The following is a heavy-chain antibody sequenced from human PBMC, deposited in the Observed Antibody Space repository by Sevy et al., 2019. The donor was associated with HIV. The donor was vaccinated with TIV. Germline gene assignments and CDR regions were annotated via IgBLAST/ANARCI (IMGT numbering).Heavy chain of an antibody. J-gene: IGHJ4*02. D-gene: IGHD3-9*01. V-gene: IGHV3-48*02. CDR2: LSSSSSTI. Sequence: GGSLRLACAASGFTFSSYSMNWVRRAPGKGLEWVSYLSSSSSTIDYADSVKGRFTISRDNAKNSLYLQMNGLRDEDTAVYYCARDGELYFDWLLNPPYFDYWVQGTLVTVSS. CDR1: GFTFSSYS. CDR3: ARDGELYFDWLLNPPYFDY.